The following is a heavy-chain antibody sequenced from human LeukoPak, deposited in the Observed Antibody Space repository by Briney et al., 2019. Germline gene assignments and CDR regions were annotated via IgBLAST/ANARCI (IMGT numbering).Heavy chain of an antibody. CDR3: ARRPITMVRGVDWYFDL. V-gene: IGHV3-48*01. Sequence: SGGSLRLSSAASGFTFSSYSMNWVRQAPGKGLEWVSYISSSSSTIYYADSVKGRFTISRDNAKNSLYLQMNSLRAEDTAVYYCARRPITMVRGVDWYFDLWGRGTLVTVSS. CDR1: GFTFSSYS. CDR2: ISSSSSTI. J-gene: IGHJ2*01. D-gene: IGHD3-10*01.